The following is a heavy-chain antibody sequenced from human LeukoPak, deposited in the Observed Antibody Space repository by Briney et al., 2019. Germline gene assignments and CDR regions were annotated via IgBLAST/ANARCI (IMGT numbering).Heavy chain of an antibody. CDR2: IYNGGHT. CDR3: AREGYYGSGSPPSLYFDY. J-gene: IGHJ4*02. D-gene: IGHD3-10*01. Sequence: HPGGSLRLSCIASGFTVSSNYMTWVRQAPGKGLQWVSIIYNGGHTYYADSVKGRFTISRDNSRSTLYLQMNSLRPEDTAIYYCAREGYYGSGSPPSLYFDYWGQGTLVTVSS. V-gene: IGHV3-53*05. CDR1: GFTVSSNY.